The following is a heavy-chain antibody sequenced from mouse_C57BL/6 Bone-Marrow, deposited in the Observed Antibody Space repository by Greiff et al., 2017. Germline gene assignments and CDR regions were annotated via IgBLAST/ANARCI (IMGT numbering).Heavy chain of an antibody. D-gene: IGHD2-1*01. CDR3: ARVNYPYYYAMDY. J-gene: IGHJ4*01. V-gene: IGHV5-4*01. CDR2: ISDGGSYT. CDR1: GFTFSSYA. Sequence: EVQGVESGGGLVKPGGSLKLSCAASGFTFSSYAMSWVRQTPEKRLEWVATISDGGSYTYYPDNVKGRFTISRDNAKNNLYLQMSHLKSEDTAMYYCARVNYPYYYAMDYWGQGTSVTVSS.